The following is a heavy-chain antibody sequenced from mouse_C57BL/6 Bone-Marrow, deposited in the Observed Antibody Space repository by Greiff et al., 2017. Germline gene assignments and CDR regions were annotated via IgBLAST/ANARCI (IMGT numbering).Heavy chain of an antibody. CDR2: IYPRSGNT. V-gene: IGHV1-81*01. CDR3: ARGDLLWLRQGVDY. Sequence: QVQLQQSGAELARPGASVKLSCKASGYTFTSYGISWVKQRTGQGLEWIGEIYPRSGNTYYNEKFKGKATLTEDHSSSTAYMELRSLTSEDSTVYFCARGDLLWLRQGVDYWGQGTTLTVSS. D-gene: IGHD2-2*01. CDR1: GYTFTSYG. J-gene: IGHJ2*01.